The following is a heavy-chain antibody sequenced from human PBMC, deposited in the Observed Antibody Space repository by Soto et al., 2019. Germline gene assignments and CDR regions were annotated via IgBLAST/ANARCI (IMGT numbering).Heavy chain of an antibody. Sequence: SETLSLTCTVSGGSITSSYWSWIRRPPGKGLEWIAYIYDTGISGYTPSTSYNPSLKSRVTMSVDTSKSQFSLKLTSVTAADTAVYYCARGEHAFFYYGLDVWGQGITVTVSS. CDR3: ARGEHAFFYYGLDV. J-gene: IGHJ6*02. V-gene: IGHV4-59*01. CDR1: GGSITSSY. CDR2: IYDTGISGYTPST.